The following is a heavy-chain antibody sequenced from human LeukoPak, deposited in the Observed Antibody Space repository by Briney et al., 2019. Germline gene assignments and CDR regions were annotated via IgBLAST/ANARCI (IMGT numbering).Heavy chain of an antibody. V-gene: IGHV1-2*06. Sequence: GASVKVSCKASGYTFTGYYMHWVRQAPGQGLEWMGRINPNSGGTNDAQKFQGRVTMTRDTSISTAYMELSRLRSDDTAVYYCARRRKYCSSTSCYSADGFDYWGQGTLVTVSS. CDR3: ARRRKYCSSTSCYSADGFDY. CDR2: INPNSGGT. D-gene: IGHD2-2*01. CDR1: GYTFTGYY. J-gene: IGHJ4*02.